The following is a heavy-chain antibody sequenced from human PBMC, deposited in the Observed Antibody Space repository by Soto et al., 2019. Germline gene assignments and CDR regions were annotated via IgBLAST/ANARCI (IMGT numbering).Heavy chain of an antibody. CDR1: GFTFSDHA. CDR3: ARRFLEWFNNGLDV. D-gene: IGHD3-3*01. CDR2: ISPDGGTE. J-gene: IGHJ6*02. Sequence: QVQLVESGGGVVPPGRSLRLSCAASGFTFSDHAMHWVRQAPGKGLEWVAVISPDGGTEGQADSVKGRFAISRDNSNNTVFLERNSMTCEDTAVYYCARRFLEWFNNGLDVWGQGTTVTVSS. V-gene: IGHV3-30*09.